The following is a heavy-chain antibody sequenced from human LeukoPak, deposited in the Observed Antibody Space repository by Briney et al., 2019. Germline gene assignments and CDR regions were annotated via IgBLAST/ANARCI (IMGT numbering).Heavy chain of an antibody. CDR2: INPNSGDT. CDR3: ARDTKRSRARWENLGFDP. D-gene: IGHD1-26*01. V-gene: IGHV1-2*02. CDR1: GYTFTGYY. Sequence: ASVKVSCKASGYTFTGYYMHWVRQAPGQGLEWMGWINPNSGDTNYAQKLQGRVTMTTDTSTSTAYMELRSLRSDDTAVYYCARDTKRSRARWENLGFDPWGQGTLVTVSS. J-gene: IGHJ5*02.